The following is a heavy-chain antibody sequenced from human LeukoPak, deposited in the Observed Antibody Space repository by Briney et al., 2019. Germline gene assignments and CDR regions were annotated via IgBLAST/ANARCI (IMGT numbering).Heavy chain of an antibody. D-gene: IGHD3-22*01. Sequence: PGGSLRLSCAASGFTVSSNYMSWVRQAPGKGLEWVSVISSGGSTNYADSVKGRFTISRDDSKNTLNLQMNSLRAEDTAVYYCARDSMIVGWYFQHWGQGTLVTVSS. CDR2: ISSGGST. CDR1: GFTVSSNY. CDR3: ARDSMIVGWYFQH. J-gene: IGHJ1*01. V-gene: IGHV3-66*01.